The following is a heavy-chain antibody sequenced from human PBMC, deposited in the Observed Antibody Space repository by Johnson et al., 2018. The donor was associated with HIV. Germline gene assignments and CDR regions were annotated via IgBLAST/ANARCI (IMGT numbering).Heavy chain of an antibody. CDR3: VKGVVGAEDVFDI. Sequence: VQLVESGGGLLQPGRSLRLSCVASGFSFSTYWMSWVRQAPGKGLEWVANIKEDGSEKYYVDSVKGRFTISRDNSKNTLYLQMNSLRAEDTAVYYCVKGVVGAEDVFDIWGQGTMVTVSS. CDR1: GFSFSTYW. D-gene: IGHD1-26*01. J-gene: IGHJ3*02. CDR2: IKEDGSEK. V-gene: IGHV3-7*01.